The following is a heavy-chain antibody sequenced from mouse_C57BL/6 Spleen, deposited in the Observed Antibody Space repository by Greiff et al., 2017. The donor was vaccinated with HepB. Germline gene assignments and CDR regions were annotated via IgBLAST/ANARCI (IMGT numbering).Heavy chain of an antibody. Sequence: VHVKQSGPELVKPGASVKISCKASGYSFTGYYMNWVKQSPEKSLEWIGEINSSTGGTTYNQKFKAKATLTVDKSSSTAYMQLKSLTSEDSAVYYCARSALTTAMDYWGQGTSVTVSS. D-gene: IGHD2-12*01. CDR1: GYSFTGYY. J-gene: IGHJ4*01. V-gene: IGHV1-42*01. CDR2: INSSTGGT. CDR3: ARSALTTAMDY.